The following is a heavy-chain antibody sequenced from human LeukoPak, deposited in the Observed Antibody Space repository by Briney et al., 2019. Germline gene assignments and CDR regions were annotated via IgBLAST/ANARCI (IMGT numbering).Heavy chain of an antibody. Sequence: SETLSLTCSVSGYSISSGYYWGWIRQPPGKGLEWIGSIYHSGSTYYNPSLKSRVTISLDTSKNQFSLKVRSVTAADTAVYYCARDVKDYDILTGFDYWGQGTLVTVSS. D-gene: IGHD3-9*01. V-gene: IGHV4-38-2*02. CDR3: ARDVKDYDILTGFDY. CDR1: GYSISSGYY. J-gene: IGHJ4*02. CDR2: IYHSGST.